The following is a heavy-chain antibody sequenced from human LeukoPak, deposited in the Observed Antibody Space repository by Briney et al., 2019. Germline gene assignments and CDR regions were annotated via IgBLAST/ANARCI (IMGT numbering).Heavy chain of an antibody. Sequence: ASVKVSCKASGYTFTSYDINWVRQATGQGLEWMGWMNPNSGNTGYAQKFQGRVTMTRNTSISTAYMELSSLRSGDTAVYYCARGTYYYGSGSYPYWGQGTLVTVSS. CDR2: MNPNSGNT. D-gene: IGHD3-10*01. CDR1: GYTFTSYD. V-gene: IGHV1-8*01. J-gene: IGHJ4*02. CDR3: ARGTYYYGSGSYPY.